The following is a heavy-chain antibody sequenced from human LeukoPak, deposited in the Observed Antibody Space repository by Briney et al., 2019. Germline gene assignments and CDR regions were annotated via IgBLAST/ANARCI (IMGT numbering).Heavy chain of an antibody. Sequence: SVKVSFTASGGTFTSYAISWVRQAPRQGLEWMGGIIPIFGTANNEQTFHDRVTITTDDSTSTAYMELSSLRSEDTAVYYCAINYGYYDYVWGSYPLAHAFDIWGQGTMVTVSS. J-gene: IGHJ3*02. D-gene: IGHD3-16*02. CDR2: IIPIFGTA. V-gene: IGHV1-69*05. CDR3: AINYGYYDYVWGSYPLAHAFDI. CDR1: GGTFTSYA.